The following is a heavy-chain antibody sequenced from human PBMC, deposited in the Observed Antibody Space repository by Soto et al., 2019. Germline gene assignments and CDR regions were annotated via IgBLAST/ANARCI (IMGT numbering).Heavy chain of an antibody. Sequence: GGSLRLSCAASGFTVSSNCMSWVRQAPGKGLEWVSVIYSGGSTYYADSVKGRFTISRDNSKNTLYLQMNSLRAEDTAVYYCARDRFVAAAGTSPGYNWFDPWGQGTLVTVSS. J-gene: IGHJ5*02. D-gene: IGHD6-13*01. CDR2: IYSGGST. V-gene: IGHV3-53*01. CDR1: GFTVSSNC. CDR3: ARDRFVAAAGTSPGYNWFDP.